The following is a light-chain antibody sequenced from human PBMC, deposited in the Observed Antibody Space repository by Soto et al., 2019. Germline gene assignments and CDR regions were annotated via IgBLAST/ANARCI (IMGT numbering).Light chain of an antibody. CDR2: DVS. J-gene: IGLJ1*01. CDR1: SSDVGGYNY. V-gene: IGLV2-14*03. CDR3: SSYTTSNTRQIV. Sequence: QSVLTQPAPLSGSPGQSITISCTGTSSDVGGYNYVSWYQHHPGKAPKLLIYDVSNRPSGISNRFSGSKSDNTASLTISGLQPEDEADYYCSSYTTSNTRQIVFGTGTKVTVL.